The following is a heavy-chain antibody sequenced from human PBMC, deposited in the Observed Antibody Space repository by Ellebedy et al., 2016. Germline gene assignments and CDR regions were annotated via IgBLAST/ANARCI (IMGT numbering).Heavy chain of an antibody. Sequence: GGSLRLSCTASGFTFTSYSMSWVRQAPGKGLEWVANVKQDGSEKYYVASVMGRFSISRDNAKNSLYLQMNSLRVEDTAVYYCARDDTSDWYSDYWGQGTLVTVSS. CDR1: GFTFTSYS. V-gene: IGHV3-7*03. D-gene: IGHD6-19*01. J-gene: IGHJ4*02. CDR2: VKQDGSEK. CDR3: ARDDTSDWYSDY.